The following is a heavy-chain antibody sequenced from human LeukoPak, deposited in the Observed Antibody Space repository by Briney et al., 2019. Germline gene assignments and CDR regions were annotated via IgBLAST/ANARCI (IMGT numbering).Heavy chain of an antibody. Sequence: EASVKVSCKASGYTFTGYYMHWVRQAPGQGLEWMGRINPNSGGTNYAQKFQGRVTMTRDTSISTVYMELSRLRSDDTAVYYCARAGYVDTAMIYFDYWGQGTLVTVSS. CDR3: ARAGYVDTAMIYFDY. J-gene: IGHJ4*02. D-gene: IGHD5-18*01. V-gene: IGHV1-2*06. CDR1: GYTFTGYY. CDR2: INPNSGGT.